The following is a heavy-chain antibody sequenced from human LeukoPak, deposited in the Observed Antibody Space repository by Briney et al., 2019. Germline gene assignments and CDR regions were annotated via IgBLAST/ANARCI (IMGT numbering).Heavy chain of an antibody. Sequence: PGGSLRLSCAASGFTFSSYSMNWVRQAPGKGLEWVSSISSSSSYIYYADSVKGRFTISRDNAKNSLYLQMNSLRAEDTAVYYCAISDGGSGYDAFDIWGQGTMVTVSS. V-gene: IGHV3-21*01. D-gene: IGHD1-26*01. CDR2: ISSSSSYI. J-gene: IGHJ3*02. CDR3: AISDGGSGYDAFDI. CDR1: GFTFSSYS.